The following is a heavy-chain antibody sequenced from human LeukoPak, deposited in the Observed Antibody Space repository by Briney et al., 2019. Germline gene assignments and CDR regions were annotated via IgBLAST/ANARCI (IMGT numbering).Heavy chain of an antibody. CDR3: ARGGNYGSCDY. Sequence: GGSLRLSCAASGFTVSSNYMSWVRQAPGKGREWVANIKQDGNDKYYVDSVKGRFTISRDNAKNSLHLQMNSLRAEDTAVYYCARGGNYGSCDYWGQGTLVIVSS. CDR2: IKQDGNDK. CDR1: GFTVSSNY. V-gene: IGHV3-7*01. J-gene: IGHJ4*02. D-gene: IGHD1-7*01.